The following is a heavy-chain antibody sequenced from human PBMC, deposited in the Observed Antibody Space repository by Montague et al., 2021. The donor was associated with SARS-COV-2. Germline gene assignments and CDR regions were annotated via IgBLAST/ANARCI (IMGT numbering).Heavy chain of an antibody. J-gene: IGHJ2*01. V-gene: IGHV4-38-2*02. CDR3: AREFEGYFDL. D-gene: IGHD3-10*01. Sequence: SETLSLTCTVSGFSIGSGDYWGWIRQPPGKGLEWIGSIYHSGTTYYNPSLQSRLTMSIDTSTNQFSLNLASVTAADTAVYYCAREFEGYFDLWGRGTLVMVSS. CDR1: GFSIGSGDY. CDR2: IYHSGTT.